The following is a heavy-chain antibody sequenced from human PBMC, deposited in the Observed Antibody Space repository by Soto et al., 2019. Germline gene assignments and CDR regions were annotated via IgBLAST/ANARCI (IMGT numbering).Heavy chain of an antibody. Sequence: QVQLVESGGGVVQPGRSLRLSCAASGFTFSSYGMHWVRQAPGKGLEWVAVIWYDGSNKYYADSVKGRFTISRDNSKNTLYLQMNSLRAEDTAVYYCARDQERYDYIWGSYRPGPFWGQGTLVTVSS. D-gene: IGHD3-16*02. J-gene: IGHJ4*02. CDR3: ARDQERYDYIWGSYRPGPF. CDR2: IWYDGSNK. V-gene: IGHV3-33*01. CDR1: GFTFSSYG.